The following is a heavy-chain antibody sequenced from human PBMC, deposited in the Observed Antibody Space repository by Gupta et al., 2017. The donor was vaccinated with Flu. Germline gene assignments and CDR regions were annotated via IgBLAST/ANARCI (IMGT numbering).Heavy chain of an antibody. CDR2: TRTNFYNFMI. D-gene: IGHD3-16*01. CDR1: WFSFRHLY. V-gene: IGHV3-72*01. Sequence: EVQLVESGGGWVQPGGSLRLSCVASWFSFRHLYMDWVRQEPGKGLEWVGRTRTNFYNFMIEYAASVKGRFIISRDDSKNSLFLQMNSLKTEDTAVYYCARGHYALDGGQGTLVTVSS. CDR3: ARGHYALD. J-gene: IGHJ4*02.